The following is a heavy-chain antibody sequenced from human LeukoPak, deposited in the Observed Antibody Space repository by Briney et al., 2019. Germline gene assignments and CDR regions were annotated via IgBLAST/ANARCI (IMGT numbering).Heavy chain of an antibody. D-gene: IGHD6-19*01. CDR2: IYYSGST. Sequence: PSETLSLTCTVSGGSISSYYWSWVRQPPGKGLEWIGDIYYSGSTNYNPSLKSRVTISVDTSKNQFSLKLSSVTAADTAVYYRARDLLGSGWYSHGMDVWGQGTTVTVSS. V-gene: IGHV4-59*01. CDR1: GGSISSYY. CDR3: ARDLLGSGWYSHGMDV. J-gene: IGHJ6*02.